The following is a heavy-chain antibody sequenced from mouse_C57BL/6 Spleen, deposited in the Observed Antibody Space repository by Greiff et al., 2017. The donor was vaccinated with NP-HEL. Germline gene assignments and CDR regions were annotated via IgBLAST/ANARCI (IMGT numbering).Heavy chain of an antibody. CDR1: GYTFTSYW. CDR2: IDPSDSYT. J-gene: IGHJ2*01. D-gene: IGHD4-1*01. CDR3: ARKKSPGTACDY. V-gene: IGHV1-69*01. Sequence: VQLQQPGAELVMPGASVKLSCKASGYTFTSYWMHWVKQRPGQGLEWIGEIDPSDSYTNYNQKFKGKSTLTVDKSANTAYMPLSSLTSEDSAVYYCARKKSPGTACDYWGQGTTLTVSS.